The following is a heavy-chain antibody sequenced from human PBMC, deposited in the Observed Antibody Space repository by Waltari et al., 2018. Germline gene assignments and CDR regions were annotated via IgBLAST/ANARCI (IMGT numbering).Heavy chain of an antibody. V-gene: IGHV3-33*06. CDR1: GFTFSSYG. CDR3: AKESGWYILDY. J-gene: IGHJ4*02. D-gene: IGHD6-19*01. CDR2: IWYDGSNK. Sequence: QVQLVESGGGVVQPGRSLRLSCAASGFTFSSYGMHWVRQAPGKGLEWVAVIWYDGSNKYYADSVKGRFTISRDNSKNTLYLQMNSLRAEDTAVYYCAKESGWYILDYWGQGTLVTVSS.